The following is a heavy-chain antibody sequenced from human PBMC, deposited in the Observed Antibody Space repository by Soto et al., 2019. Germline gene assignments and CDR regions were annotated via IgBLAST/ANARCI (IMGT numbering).Heavy chain of an antibody. J-gene: IGHJ6*03. CDR2: ISAYNGNT. CDR3: ARERGYSNYHSNGYHYYHLAV. Sequence: ASVKVSCKASGYTFTSYGISWVRQAPGQGNEWMGGISAYNGNTNYAQKLQGRVTMTTDTSTSTAYMELRSLRSDDTAVYYCARERGYSNYHSNGYHYYHLAVWGKGTTVTVSS. V-gene: IGHV1-18*01. CDR1: GYTFTSYG. D-gene: IGHD4-4*01.